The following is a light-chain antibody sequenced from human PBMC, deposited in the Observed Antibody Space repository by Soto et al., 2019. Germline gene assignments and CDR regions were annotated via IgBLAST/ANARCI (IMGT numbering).Light chain of an antibody. V-gene: IGKV2-28*01. CDR2: LGS. J-gene: IGKJ1*01. CDR1: QSLLHTDGNNY. Sequence: DIVMTQSPLSLPVTPGEPASISCRSSQSLLHTDGNNYLVWYLQKPGQSPQLLIYLGSNRASGVPDRFSGTGSGTDFTLKISRVEAEDVGVYYCVQALQSPPTFGQGAKVEIK. CDR3: VQALQSPPT.